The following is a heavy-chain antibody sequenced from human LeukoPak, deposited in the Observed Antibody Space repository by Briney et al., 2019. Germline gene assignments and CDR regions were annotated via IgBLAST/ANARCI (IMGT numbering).Heavy chain of an antibody. J-gene: IGHJ6*03. V-gene: IGHV3-21*01. CDR3: ARERGLSAAGSAYMDV. D-gene: IGHD6-13*01. Sequence: GSLRLSCAASGFTFSSYSMNWVRQAPGKGLEWVSSISSSSSYIYYADSVKGRFTISRDNAKNSLYLQMNSLRAEDTAVYYCARERGLSAAGSAYMDVWGKGTTVTVAS. CDR2: ISSSSSYI. CDR1: GFTFSSYS.